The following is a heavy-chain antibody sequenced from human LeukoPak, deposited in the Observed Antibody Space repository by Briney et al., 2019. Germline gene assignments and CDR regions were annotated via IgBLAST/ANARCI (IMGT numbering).Heavy chain of an antibody. CDR2: IKSKTDGGTT. D-gene: IGHD2-21*02. CDR3: TTALGAYCGGDCYSIFDY. V-gene: IGHV3-15*01. Sequence: GGSLRLSCAASGFTFSNAWMSWVRQAPGKGLEWVGRIKSKTDGGTTDYAAPVKGRFTISRDDSTNTLYLQMNSLKTEDTAVYYCTTALGAYCGGDCYSIFDYWGQGTLVTVSS. J-gene: IGHJ4*02. CDR1: GFTFSNAW.